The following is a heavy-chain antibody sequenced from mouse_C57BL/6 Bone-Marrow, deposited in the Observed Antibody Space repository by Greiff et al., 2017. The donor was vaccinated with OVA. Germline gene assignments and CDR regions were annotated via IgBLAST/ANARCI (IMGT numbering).Heavy chain of an antibody. D-gene: IGHD2-1*01. J-gene: IGHJ1*03. V-gene: IGHV5-2*01. CDR2: LNSDGGST. Sequence: EVQLVESGGGLVQPGESLKLSCESNEYEFPSHDMSWVRKTPEKRLELVAALNSDGGSTYYPDTMEGRFIISRDNTQKTLYLQMSSLRSEDTALYYCARHAYGNYNWYFEVWGTGTTVTVSS. CDR3: ARHAYGNYNWYFEV. CDR1: EYEFPSHD.